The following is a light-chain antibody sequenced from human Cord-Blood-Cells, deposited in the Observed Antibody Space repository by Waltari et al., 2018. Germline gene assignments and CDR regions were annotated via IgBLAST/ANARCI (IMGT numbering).Light chain of an antibody. J-gene: IGLJ2*01. CDR1: SIDVGGYNY. CDR3: SSYTSSSTVV. Sequence: QSALTQPASVSGSPGQSITISCTGTSIDVGGYNYFSWYQQHPGKAPNLMIYEVSNRPSGVSNRFSGSKSGNTASLTISGLQAEDEADYYCSSYTSSSTVVFGGGTKLTVL. V-gene: IGLV2-14*01. CDR2: EVS.